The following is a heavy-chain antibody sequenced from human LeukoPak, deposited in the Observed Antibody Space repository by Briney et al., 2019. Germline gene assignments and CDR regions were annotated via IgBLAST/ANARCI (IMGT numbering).Heavy chain of an antibody. CDR2: IYYTGSA. D-gene: IGHD3-3*01. V-gene: IGHV4-59*01. CDR3: AREHYDFYGMDV. Sequence: PSETLSLTCTVSGGPISTYYWNWLRQPPGKGLEWIGYIYYTGSANYNPSFASRLTISIDTSKKQFSLKLNSVTAADTAVYFCAREHYDFYGMDVWGQGTTVTVSS. CDR1: GGPISTYY. J-gene: IGHJ6*02.